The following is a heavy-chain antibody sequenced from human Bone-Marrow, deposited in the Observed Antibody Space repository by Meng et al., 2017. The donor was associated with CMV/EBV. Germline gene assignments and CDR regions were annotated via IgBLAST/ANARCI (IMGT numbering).Heavy chain of an antibody. D-gene: IGHD3-22*01. CDR3: ARVEECYYYDSSGYSDY. CDR1: GFTFSSYS. J-gene: IGHJ4*02. V-gene: IGHV3-21*01. CDR2: ISSSSSYI. Sequence: GSLKISCAASGFTFSSYSMNWVRQAPGKGLEWVSSISSSSSYIYYADSVKGRFTISRDNAKNSLYLEMNSLRAEDTAVYYCARVEECYYYDSSGYSDYWGQGTLVPVSS.